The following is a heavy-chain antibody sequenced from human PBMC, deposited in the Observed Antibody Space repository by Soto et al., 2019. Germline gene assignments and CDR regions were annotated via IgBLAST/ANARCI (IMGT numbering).Heavy chain of an antibody. CDR3: ARPLSNSRSYYYAMDV. Sequence: PGESLKISCKGSGYTFTDYWIGWVRQLPGKGLEWMGIIYPGDSDTRYSPSFQGHVTITVDKSTSTAYLQWNTLKASDTAMYYCARPLSNSRSYYYAMDVWGQGTTVTVSS. D-gene: IGHD4-4*01. CDR2: IYPGDSDT. J-gene: IGHJ6*02. CDR1: GYTFTDYW. V-gene: IGHV5-51*01.